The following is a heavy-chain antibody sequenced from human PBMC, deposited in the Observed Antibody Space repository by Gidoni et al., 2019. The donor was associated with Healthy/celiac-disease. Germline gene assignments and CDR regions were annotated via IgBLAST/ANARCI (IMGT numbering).Heavy chain of an antibody. CDR2: ISSSSSYI. CDR1: GFTFSSYS. CDR3: ARVQKQLVSYYMDV. D-gene: IGHD6-13*01. J-gene: IGHJ6*03. V-gene: IGHV3-21*01. Sequence: EVQLVESGGGLVKPGGSLRLSCAASGFTFSSYSMNWVRQAPGKGLEWVSSISSSSSYIYYADSVKGRFTISRDNAKNSLYLQMNSLRAEDTAVYYCARVQKQLVSYYMDVWGKGTTVTVSS.